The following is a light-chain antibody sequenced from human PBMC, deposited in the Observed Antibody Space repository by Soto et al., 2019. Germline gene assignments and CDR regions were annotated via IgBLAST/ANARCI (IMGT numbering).Light chain of an antibody. CDR3: QLYGDSPMYT. CDR2: GAF. Sequence: EIVLTQSPGTLSLSPGERATLSCRASQSVSDSSLAWYHQKPGQAPRLLIYGAFRRATGIPDTFSGSGSGTDFTLTISRLEPEDFAVYYCQLYGDSPMYTFGQGTKLEIK. V-gene: IGKV3-20*01. CDR1: QSVSDSS. J-gene: IGKJ2*01.